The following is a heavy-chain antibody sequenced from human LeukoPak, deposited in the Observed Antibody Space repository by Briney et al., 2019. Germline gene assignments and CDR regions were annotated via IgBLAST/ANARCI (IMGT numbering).Heavy chain of an antibody. CDR1: GYTFTSNY. Sequence: EASVKLSCKASGYTFTSNYMHWVRQPPGQGHERMGIINPSGGSTSYAQKFQGRVTMTGDTSTSTVYMELSSLRSEDTAVYYCARDDNLAKNTMIQGYWGQGTLVTVSS. V-gene: IGHV1-46*01. CDR3: ARDDNLAKNTMIQGY. J-gene: IGHJ4*02. CDR2: INPSGGST. D-gene: IGHD3-22*01.